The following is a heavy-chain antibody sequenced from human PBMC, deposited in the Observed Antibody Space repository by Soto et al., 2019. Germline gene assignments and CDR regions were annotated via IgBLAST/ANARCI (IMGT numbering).Heavy chain of an antibody. J-gene: IGHJ4*02. CDR1: GFTFDDYA. D-gene: IGHD6-13*01. V-gene: IGHV3-9*01. CDR3: AKEYGIAGRHRGDFDY. Sequence: GGSLRLSCAASGFTFDDYAMHWVRQAPGKGLEWVSGISWNSGSIGYADSVKGRFTISRDNAKNSLYLQMNSLRAEDTALYYCAKEYGIAGRHRGDFDYWGQGTLVTVSS. CDR2: ISWNSGSI.